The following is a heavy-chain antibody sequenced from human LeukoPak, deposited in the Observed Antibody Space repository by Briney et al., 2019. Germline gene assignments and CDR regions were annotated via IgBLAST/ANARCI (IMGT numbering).Heavy chain of an antibody. J-gene: IGHJ4*02. Sequence: GGSQRLSCSASGFAFSSYAMSWVRQAPGKGLEWVSGISGSGGNTKYADSVKGRFTLSRDNSKSTLYLQMNSLRAEDTAVYYCAKGANCGGDCYSYFDYWGQGSLVTVSS. CDR2: ISGSGGNT. CDR1: GFAFSSYA. V-gene: IGHV3-23*01. D-gene: IGHD2-21*02. CDR3: AKGANCGGDCYSYFDY.